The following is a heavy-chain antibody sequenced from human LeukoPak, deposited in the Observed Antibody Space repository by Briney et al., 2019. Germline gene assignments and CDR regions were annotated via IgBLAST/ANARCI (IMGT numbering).Heavy chain of an antibody. J-gene: IGHJ4*02. CDR3: ATDQHYGAARRSGYFDY. Sequence: ASVKVSCKVSGYTLTELSMHWVRQAPGKGLEWMGGFDPEDGETIYAQKFQGRVTMTEDTSTDTAYMELSSLRSGDTAVYYCATDQHYGAARRSGYFDYWGQGTLVTVSS. CDR1: GYTLTELS. V-gene: IGHV1-24*01. D-gene: IGHD4-17*01. CDR2: FDPEDGET.